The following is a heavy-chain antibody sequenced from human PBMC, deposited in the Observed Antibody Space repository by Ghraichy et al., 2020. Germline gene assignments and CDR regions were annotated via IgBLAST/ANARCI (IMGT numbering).Heavy chain of an antibody. D-gene: IGHD3-9*01. CDR2: IYYSGST. J-gene: IGHJ5*02. Sequence: SETLSLTCTVSGGSISSSNYYWGWLRPPPGQGLEWIGSIYYSGSTYYSPSLKHRVTISVDTSQNLFSLRLSSVTTAATPVYYCTKTYYDILTASFDPWGQASLVTVSS. V-gene: IGHV4-39*01. CDR1: GGSISSSNYY. CDR3: TKTYYDILTASFDP.